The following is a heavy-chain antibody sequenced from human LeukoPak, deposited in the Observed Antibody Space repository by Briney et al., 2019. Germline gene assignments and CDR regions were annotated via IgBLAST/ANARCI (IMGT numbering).Heavy chain of an antibody. V-gene: IGHV4-59*01. CDR1: GGSISGYY. Sequence: SETLSLTCTVSGGSISGYYWSWIRQPPGKGLEWIGYIYYSGSTNYNPSLKSRVTMSVDTSKNQFSLKLGSVTAADTAVYYCARTKAGSYYNVGFDYWGQGTLVTVSS. J-gene: IGHJ4*02. CDR2: IYYSGST. D-gene: IGHD3-10*01. CDR3: ARTKAGSYYNVGFDY.